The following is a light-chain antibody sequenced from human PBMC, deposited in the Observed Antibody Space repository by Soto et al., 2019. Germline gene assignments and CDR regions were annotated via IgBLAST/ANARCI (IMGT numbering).Light chain of an antibody. CDR1: QGISSY. Sequence: DIQLTQYPSFLSASVGDRVTVTCGGSQGISSYLAWYQQKPGKAPKLLIHATSTLQSGVPSSFSGSGSATAFTLTISSLQPADFATYYCQQLNSYLPITFGHGTRLEIK. CDR2: ATS. V-gene: IGKV1-9*01. CDR3: QQLNSYLPIT. J-gene: IGKJ5*01.